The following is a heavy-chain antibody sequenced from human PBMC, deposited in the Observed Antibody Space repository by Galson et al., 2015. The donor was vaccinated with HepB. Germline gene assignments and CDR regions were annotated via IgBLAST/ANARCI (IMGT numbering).Heavy chain of an antibody. D-gene: IGHD5-18*01. J-gene: IGHJ6*02. V-gene: IGHV3-7*03. CDR3: AAHTPPGYYYYGMDV. Sequence: SLRLSCAASGFTFSSYWMSWVRQAPGKGLEWVANIKQDGSEKYYVDSVKGRFTISRDNAKNSLYLQMNSLRAEDTAVYYCAAHTPPGYYYYGMDVWGQGTTVTVSS. CDR1: GFTFSSYW. CDR2: IKQDGSEK.